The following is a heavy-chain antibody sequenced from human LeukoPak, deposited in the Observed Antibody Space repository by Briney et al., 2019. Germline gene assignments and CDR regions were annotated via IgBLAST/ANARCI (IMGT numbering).Heavy chain of an antibody. CDR2: MSSSGIS. Sequence: SETLSLTCTVSNGSISSDTYFWSWIRQPAGKGLEWIGRMSSSGISTYSPSLKSRVTISIDTSRNQFSMNLNSVTAADTAVYYCARAFLVGYSPEEYFFDYWGQGNLVTVSS. CDR3: ARAFLVGYSPEEYFFDY. CDR1: NGSISSDTYF. J-gene: IGHJ4*02. D-gene: IGHD2-15*01. V-gene: IGHV4-61*02.